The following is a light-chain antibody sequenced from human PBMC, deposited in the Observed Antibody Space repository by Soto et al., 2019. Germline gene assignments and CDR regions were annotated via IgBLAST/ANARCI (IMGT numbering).Light chain of an antibody. CDR2: DAS. J-gene: IGKJ5*01. CDR3: QQYDNLPPIN. Sequence: DIQMTQSPSSVSASVGDRVTITFQASQDISNYLNWYQQKPGKAPKLLIYDASNLETGVPSRFSGSGSGTDFTFTISSLQPEDIATYYCQQYDNLPPINFGQGTRLEIK. CDR1: QDISNY. V-gene: IGKV1-33*01.